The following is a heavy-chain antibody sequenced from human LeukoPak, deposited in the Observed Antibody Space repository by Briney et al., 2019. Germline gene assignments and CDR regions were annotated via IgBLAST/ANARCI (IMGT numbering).Heavy chain of an antibody. D-gene: IGHD4-11*01. CDR1: GGTFSSYA. V-gene: IGHV1-69*05. CDR2: IIPIFGTA. J-gene: IGHJ5*02. CDR3: ARDTVTIEDRWFDP. Sequence: SVKVSCKASGGTFSSYAISWVRQAPGQGLEWMGRIIPIFGTANYAQKFRGRVTITTDESTSTAYMELSSLRSEDTAVYYCARDTVTIEDRWFDPWGQGTLVTVSS.